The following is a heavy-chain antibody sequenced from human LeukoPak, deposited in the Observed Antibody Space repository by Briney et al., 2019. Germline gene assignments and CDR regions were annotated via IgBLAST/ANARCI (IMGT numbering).Heavy chain of an antibody. Sequence: ASVKVSCKASGYTFTSYAMNWVRQAPGQGLEWMGWINTNTGNPTYAQGFTGRFVFSLDTSVSTAYLQISSLKAEDTAVYYCARDPGYSGYEGTNWFDPWGQGTLVTVSS. J-gene: IGHJ5*02. V-gene: IGHV7-4-1*02. D-gene: IGHD5-12*01. CDR3: ARDPGYSGYEGTNWFDP. CDR2: INTNTGNP. CDR1: GYTFTSYA.